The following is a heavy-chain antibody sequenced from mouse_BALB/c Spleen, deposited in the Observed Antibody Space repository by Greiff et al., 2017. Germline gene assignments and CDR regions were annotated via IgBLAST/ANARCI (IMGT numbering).Heavy chain of an antibody. D-gene: IGHD2-5*01. CDR3: TRDYSKRDYAMDD. Sequence: QVQLQQSGAELVTPGASVKLSCKASGYTFTSYYMYWVKQRPGQGLEWIGEINPSNGGTNFNEKFKSKATLTVDNSSSTAYMQLSSLTSEDSAVYYCTRDYSKRDYAMDDGGQGTSVTGSS. CDR2: INPSNGGT. V-gene: IGHV1S81*02. CDR1: GYTFTSYY. J-gene: IGHJ4*01.